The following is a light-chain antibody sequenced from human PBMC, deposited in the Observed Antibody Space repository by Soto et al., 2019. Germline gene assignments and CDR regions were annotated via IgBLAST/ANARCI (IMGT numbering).Light chain of an antibody. CDR1: QSVSSSSY. J-gene: IGKJ2*01. V-gene: IGKV3-20*01. CDR2: GAS. Sequence: EIVLTQSPGTLSLSPGERATLSCRASQSVSSSSYLAWYQQKPRQATRLLIYGASSRATGIPDRFSGSGSATDFTLTISRLEPEDFAVYYCRQYGSSPSYTFGQGTKLEIK. CDR3: RQYGSSPSYT.